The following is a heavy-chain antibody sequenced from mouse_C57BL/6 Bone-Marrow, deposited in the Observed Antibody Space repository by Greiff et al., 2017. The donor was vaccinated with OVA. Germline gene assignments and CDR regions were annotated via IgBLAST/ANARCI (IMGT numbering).Heavy chain of an antibody. CDR2: IDPSDSYT. V-gene: IGHV1-69*01. Sequence: QVQLQQPGAELVMPGASVKLSCKASGYTFTSCWMHWVKQRPGQGLEWIGEIDPSDSYTNYNQKFKGKSTLTVDKSSSTAYMQLSRLTSADSAVYYCAREKRYDGYYVLAYWGQGALVTVSA. CDR3: AREKRYDGYYVLAY. D-gene: IGHD2-3*01. CDR1: GYTFTSCW. J-gene: IGHJ3*01.